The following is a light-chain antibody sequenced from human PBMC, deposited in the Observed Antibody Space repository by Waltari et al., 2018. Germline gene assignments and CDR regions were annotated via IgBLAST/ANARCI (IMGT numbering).Light chain of an antibody. CDR2: GAS. V-gene: IGKV3-20*01. CDR3: QHYVRLPVT. Sequence: EIVLTQSPGTLSLSPGERATLSCRASQSVATYLAWYQQKTGQAPMPLIYGASSRATGVPDRFSASGSGTDFSLTISSLEPEDFAVYYCQHYVRLPVTFGQGTKVEIK. CDR1: QSVATY. J-gene: IGKJ1*01.